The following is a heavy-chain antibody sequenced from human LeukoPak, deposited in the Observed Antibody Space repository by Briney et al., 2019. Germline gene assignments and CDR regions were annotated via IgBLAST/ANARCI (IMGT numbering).Heavy chain of an antibody. Sequence: PGRSLRLSCAASGFTFSSYAMHWVRQAPGKGLEGVAVISYDGSNKYYADSVKGRFTISRDNSKNTLYLQMNSLRAEDTAVYYCARDPYYYDSSGYYPAIDYWGQGTLVTVSS. V-gene: IGHV3-30-3*01. J-gene: IGHJ4*02. CDR3: ARDPYYYDSSGYYPAIDY. CDR1: GFTFSSYA. CDR2: ISYDGSNK. D-gene: IGHD3-22*01.